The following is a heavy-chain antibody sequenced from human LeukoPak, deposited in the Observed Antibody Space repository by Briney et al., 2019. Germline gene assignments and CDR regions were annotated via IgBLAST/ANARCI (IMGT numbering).Heavy chain of an antibody. J-gene: IGHJ4*02. CDR1: GGSVSNSDCY. V-gene: IGHV4-39*07. Sequence: SETLSLTCTVSGGSVSNSDCYWGWIRQPPGKGLEWIGIIYYSGNTYYNPSLQSRVTISVETPKNQFSLKLTSVTAADTALYYCSRASSTSYYDYWGQGTLVSVSS. CDR3: SRASSTSYYDY. D-gene: IGHD6-19*01. CDR2: IYYSGNT.